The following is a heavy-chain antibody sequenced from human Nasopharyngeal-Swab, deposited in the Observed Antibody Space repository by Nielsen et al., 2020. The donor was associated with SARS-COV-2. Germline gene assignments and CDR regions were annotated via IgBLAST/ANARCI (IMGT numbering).Heavy chain of an antibody. CDR3: ARLSGLFDY. D-gene: IGHD6-19*01. V-gene: IGHV4-39*01. Sequence: IRQPPGKGLEWIGSIYYSGSTYYNASLKSRVTISVDTSKNLFSLKLSSVTAADTAVYYCARLSGLFDYWSQGTLVTVSS. CDR2: IYYSGST. J-gene: IGHJ4*02.